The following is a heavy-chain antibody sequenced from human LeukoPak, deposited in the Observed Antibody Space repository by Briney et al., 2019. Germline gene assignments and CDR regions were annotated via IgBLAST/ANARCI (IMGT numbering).Heavy chain of an antibody. J-gene: IGHJ4*02. D-gene: IGHD3-22*01. CDR3: ARDERYDSSGYPFDY. CDR1: GYTFIDYY. V-gene: IGHV1-2*02. Sequence: ASVKVSCKASGYTFIDYYIHWVRQAPGQGLEWMGWINPNSGGTNYAQHFQGRVTMTRDTSITTAYMELSRLRSDDTAVYYCARDERYDSSGYPFDYWGQGTLVTVSS. CDR2: INPNSGGT.